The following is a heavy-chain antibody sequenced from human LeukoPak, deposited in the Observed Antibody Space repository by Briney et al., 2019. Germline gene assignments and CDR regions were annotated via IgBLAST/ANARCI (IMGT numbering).Heavy chain of an antibody. D-gene: IGHD3-3*01. CDR3: ARTYYDFWSGYYYYYYYMDV. CDR1: GGSISSYY. J-gene: IGHJ6*03. CDR2: IYYSGST. V-gene: IGHV4-59*01. Sequence: PSETLSLTCTVSGGSISSYYWSWIRQPPEKGLEWIGYIYYSGSTNYNPSLKSRVTISVDTSKNQFSLKLSSVTAADTAVYYCARTYYDFWSGYYYYYYYMDVWGKGTTVTVSS.